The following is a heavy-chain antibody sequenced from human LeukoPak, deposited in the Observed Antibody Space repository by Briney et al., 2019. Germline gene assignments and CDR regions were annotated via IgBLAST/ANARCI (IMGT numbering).Heavy chain of an antibody. J-gene: IGHJ4*02. CDR3: ARINSYGPNNFDY. CDR2: IIPIFGTA. D-gene: IGHD5-18*01. CDR1: GYTFTSYG. V-gene: IGHV1-69*13. Sequence: SVKVSCKASGYTFTSYGISWVRQAPGQGLEWMGGIIPIFGTANYAQKFQGRVTITADESTSTAYMELSSLRSEDTAVYYCARINSYGPNNFDYWGQGTLVTVSS.